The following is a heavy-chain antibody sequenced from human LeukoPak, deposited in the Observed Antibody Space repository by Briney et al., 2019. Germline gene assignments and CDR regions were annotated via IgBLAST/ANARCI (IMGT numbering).Heavy chain of an antibody. CDR3: ARMGLFSPFDY. J-gene: IGHJ4*02. CDR2: IFASGST. Sequence: PSETLSLTCTVSGGSISTNYWSWVRQPAGKGLEWIGRIFASGSTNYNPSLKSRVTMSVDTSKNQFSLKLSSVTAADTAVYYCARMGLFSPFDYWGQGTLVTVSS. CDR1: GGSISTNY. V-gene: IGHV4-4*07.